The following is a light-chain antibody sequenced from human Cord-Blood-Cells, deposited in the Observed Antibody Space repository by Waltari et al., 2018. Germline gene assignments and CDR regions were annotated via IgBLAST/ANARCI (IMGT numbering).Light chain of an antibody. CDR3: QQYGSSPRA. CDR2: GAS. V-gene: IGKV3-20*01. J-gene: IGKJ2*01. CDR1: QSVSSSY. Sequence: EIVLTQSPGTLSLSPGERATLSCRASQSVSSSYLAWYQQKPGQGPRLLSYGASSRATSIPDRFSGSGSGTDFTLTISRLEPEDVAVYYCQQYGSSPRAFGQGTKLEIK.